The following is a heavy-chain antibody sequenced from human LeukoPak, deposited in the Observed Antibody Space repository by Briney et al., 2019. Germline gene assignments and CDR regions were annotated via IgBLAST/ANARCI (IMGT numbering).Heavy chain of an antibody. Sequence: SETLSLTCTASGGSISSYYWSWIRQPPGKGLEWIGDIYYSGSSTYNPSLKSRVTISVDTSKNQFSLKLSSVTAADTAVYYCSRGLGLYGGPNFIDYWGQGTLVTVPS. J-gene: IGHJ4*02. CDR1: GGSISSYY. CDR3: SRGLGLYGGPNFIDY. CDR2: IYYSGSS. V-gene: IGHV4-59*01. D-gene: IGHD4-23*01.